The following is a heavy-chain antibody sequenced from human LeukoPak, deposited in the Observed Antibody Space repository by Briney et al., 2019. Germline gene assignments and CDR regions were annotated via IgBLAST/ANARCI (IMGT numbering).Heavy chain of an antibody. Sequence: SETLSLTCAVYGGSFSGYYWTWIRQPPGKGLEWIGEIIDTGSTKYTSSLKSRVTISVDTSKNQFSLSLDSVTAADTAVYYCARGLASGYPPIPFDYWGQGTLVTVSS. CDR3: ARGLASGYPPIPFDY. D-gene: IGHD3-3*01. V-gene: IGHV4-34*12. CDR2: IIDTGST. CDR1: GGSFSGYY. J-gene: IGHJ4*02.